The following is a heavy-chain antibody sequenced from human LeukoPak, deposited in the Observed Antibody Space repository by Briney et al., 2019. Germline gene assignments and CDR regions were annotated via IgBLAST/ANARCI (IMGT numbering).Heavy chain of an antibody. V-gene: IGHV4-39*07. D-gene: IGHD2-2*01. J-gene: IGHJ2*01. CDR3: ARGGALGYCSGTSCYEYFDL. Sequence: SETLSLTCTVSGGSVSSGSYYWSWIRQPPGKGLEWIGEINHSGSTNYNPSLKSRVTISVDTSKNQFSLKLSSVTAADTAVHYCARGGALGYCSGTSCYEYFDLWGRGTLVTVSS. CDR2: INHSGST. CDR1: GGSVSSGSYY.